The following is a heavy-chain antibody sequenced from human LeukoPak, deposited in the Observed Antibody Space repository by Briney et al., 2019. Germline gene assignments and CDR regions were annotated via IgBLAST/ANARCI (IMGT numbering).Heavy chain of an antibody. CDR1: GGSISSYY. D-gene: IGHD3-10*01. CDR2: IHSSGST. J-gene: IGHJ5*02. V-gene: IGHV4-59*01. Sequence: SETLSLTCTVSGGSISSYYWNWVRQPPGKGLEWIGNIHSSGSTDYNPSLKSRVTISLDTSKFQFSLRLNSVTAADTAVYYCARADPNASGYFYRFNWFDPWGQGTLVTVS. CDR3: ARADPNASGYFYRFNWFDP.